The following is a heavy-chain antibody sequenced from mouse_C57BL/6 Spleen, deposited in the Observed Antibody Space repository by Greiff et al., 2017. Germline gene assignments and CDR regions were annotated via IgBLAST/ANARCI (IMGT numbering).Heavy chain of an antibody. V-gene: IGHV3-6*01. D-gene: IGHD2-4*01. CDR2: ISYDGSN. J-gene: IGHJ4*01. CDR1: GYSITSGYY. CDR3: ARAGLPHAMDY. Sequence: ESGPGLVKPSQSLSLTCSVTGYSITSGYYWNWIRQFPGNKLEWMGHISYDGSNNYNPSLKNRISITRDTSKYQVFLKLKSVSTEYIATYCCARAGLPHAMDYWGQGTSVTVSS.